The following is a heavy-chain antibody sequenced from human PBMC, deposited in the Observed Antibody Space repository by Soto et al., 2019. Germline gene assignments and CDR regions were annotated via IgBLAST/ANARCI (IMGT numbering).Heavy chain of an antibody. CDR1: GFTFSIYA. J-gene: IGHJ3*02. D-gene: IGHD6-19*01. V-gene: IGHV3-64D*06. CDR2: ISTNGGST. CDR3: ARPYSSGWTDAFDI. Sequence: GGSLRLSCSASGFTFSIYAMHWVRQAPGKGLEYVSSISTNGGSTHYADSVKGRFTISRDNSKNTQYLQMSSLRADDTAVYYCARPYSSGWTDAFDIWGQGTMVTVSS.